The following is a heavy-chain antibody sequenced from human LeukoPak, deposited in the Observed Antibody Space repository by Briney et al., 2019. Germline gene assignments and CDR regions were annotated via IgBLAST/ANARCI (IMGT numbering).Heavy chain of an antibody. Sequence: GESLKISCKGSGYSFTSYWIGWVRQMPGKGLEWMGIIYPGDSDTRYSPSFQGQVTISADKSFITAYLQWSSLKASDTAMYYCARRGYCSSTSCYFDYWGQGTLVTVSS. D-gene: IGHD2-2*03. J-gene: IGHJ4*02. V-gene: IGHV5-51*01. CDR3: ARRGYCSSTSCYFDY. CDR1: GYSFTSYW. CDR2: IYPGDSDT.